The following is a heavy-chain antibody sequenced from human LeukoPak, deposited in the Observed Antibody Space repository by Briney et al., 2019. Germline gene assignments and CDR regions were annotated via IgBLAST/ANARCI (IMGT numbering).Heavy chain of an antibody. CDR2: ISGSASGGT. J-gene: IGHJ3*02. V-gene: IGHV3-23*01. CDR1: GFPFSTND. CDR3: AKDGAPLAYCSSTSCYPKYAFDI. Sequence: GGSLRLSCAASGFPFSTNDMSWVRQAPGKGLEWVSAISGSASGGTTYEDSVKGRFTVSRDDSKNTLYLQMNSLRAEDTAVYYCAKDGAPLAYCSSTSCYPKYAFDIWGQGTMVTVSS. D-gene: IGHD2-2*01.